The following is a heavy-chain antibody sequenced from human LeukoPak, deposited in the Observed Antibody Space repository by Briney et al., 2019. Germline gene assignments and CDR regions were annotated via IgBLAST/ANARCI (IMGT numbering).Heavy chain of an antibody. V-gene: IGHV3-30*04. CDR2: ISYDGSNK. CDR3: ASLYYYDSSGYRRDAFDI. D-gene: IGHD3-22*01. CDR1: GFTFNNYA. J-gene: IGHJ3*02. Sequence: GGSLRLSCAASGFTFNNYAMHWVRQAPGKGLQWVAVISYDGSNKYYADSVKGRFTISRDNSKNTLYLQMNSLRAEDTAVYYCASLYYYDSSGYRRDAFDIWGQGTMVTVSS.